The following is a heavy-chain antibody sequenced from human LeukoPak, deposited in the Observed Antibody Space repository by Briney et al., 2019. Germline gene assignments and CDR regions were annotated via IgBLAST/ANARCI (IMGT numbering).Heavy chain of an antibody. CDR3: ARGPGYCRRTSWYLYRFDS. Sequence: SETLSLTCTVSGGSISSSDFYWGWIGQPPGKGLEWIGSISYSGNTYYTPSLKSSVPISVDTYKNQYSLKLSSLPAADTAVYYCARGPGYCRRTSWYLYRFDSWGQATLVTVRS. CDR1: GGSISSSDFY. V-gene: IGHV4-39*01. D-gene: IGHD2-2*01. CDR2: ISYSGNT. J-gene: IGHJ4*02.